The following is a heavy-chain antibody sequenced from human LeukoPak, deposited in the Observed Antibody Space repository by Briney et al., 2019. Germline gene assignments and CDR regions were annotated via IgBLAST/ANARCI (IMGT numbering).Heavy chain of an antibody. J-gene: IGHJ4*02. V-gene: IGHV3-23*01. CDR2: ISGSGGST. CDR3: AKAYCGGDCYSPHLDY. Sequence: QAGGSLRLSCAASGFTFSSYAMSWVRQAPEKGLEWVSAISGSGGSTYYADSVKGRFTISRDNSKNTLYLQMNSLRAEDTAVYYCAKAYCGGDCYSPHLDYWGQGTLVTVSS. CDR1: GFTFSSYA. D-gene: IGHD2-21*02.